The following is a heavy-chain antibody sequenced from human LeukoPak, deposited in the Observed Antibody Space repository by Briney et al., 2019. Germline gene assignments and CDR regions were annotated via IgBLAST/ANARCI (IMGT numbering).Heavy chain of an antibody. J-gene: IGHJ4*02. CDR3: ARAGSGYHYFLWY. V-gene: IGHV1-46*01. Sequence: ASVKVSCKASGYTFSSYYMHWVRQAPGQGLEWMGMINPGGGSTSNAQKFQGRVTMTRDTSTSTVYMELSSLRSEDTAVYYCARAGSGYHYFLWYWGQGTLVTVSS. CDR1: GYTFSSYY. D-gene: IGHD3-22*01. CDR2: INPGGGST.